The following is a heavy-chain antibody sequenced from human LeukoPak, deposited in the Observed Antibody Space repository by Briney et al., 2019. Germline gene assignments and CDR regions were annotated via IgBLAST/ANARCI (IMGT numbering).Heavy chain of an antibody. CDR3: ARAATVTTPHYYYYYGMDV. CDR1: GGSFSGYY. D-gene: IGHD4-11*01. CDR2: INHSGST. J-gene: IGHJ6*02. V-gene: IGHV4-34*01. Sequence: PSETLSLTCAVYGGSFSGYYWSWIRQPPGKGLEWIGEINHSGSTNYNPSLKSRVTISVDTSKNQFSLKLSSVTAADTAVYYCARAATVTTPHYYYYYGMDVWGQGTTVTVSS.